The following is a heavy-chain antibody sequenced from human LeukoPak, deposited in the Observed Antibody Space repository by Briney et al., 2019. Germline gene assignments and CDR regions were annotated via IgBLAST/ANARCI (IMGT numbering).Heavy chain of an antibody. V-gene: IGHV3-53*01. CDR3: ARIQGTSVDYFFDY. D-gene: IGHD5/OR15-5a*01. Sequence: PGGSLRLSCAASGFTVSSNYMSWVRQAPGKGLGWVSVIYSGGSTYYADSVKGQFTISRDNSKNTLYLQMNSLRAGDTAAYYCARIQGTSVDYFFDYWGQGTLVTVSS. CDR2: IYSGGST. CDR1: GFTVSSNY. J-gene: IGHJ4*02.